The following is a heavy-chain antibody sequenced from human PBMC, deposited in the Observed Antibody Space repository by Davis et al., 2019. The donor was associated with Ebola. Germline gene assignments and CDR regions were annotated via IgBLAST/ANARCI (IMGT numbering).Heavy chain of an antibody. Sequence: GESLKISCKGSGNSFTSFWIGWVRQMPGKGLEWMGLIYTGDSDTRYSPSFRGQVTISADKSITTAYLQWSGLRASDTAMYYCASLRRTITGMDDGFDLWGQGTMVTVSS. CDR3: ASLRRTITGMDDGFDL. CDR1: GNSFTSFW. D-gene: IGHD1-20*01. CDR2: IYTGDSDT. V-gene: IGHV5-51*01. J-gene: IGHJ3*01.